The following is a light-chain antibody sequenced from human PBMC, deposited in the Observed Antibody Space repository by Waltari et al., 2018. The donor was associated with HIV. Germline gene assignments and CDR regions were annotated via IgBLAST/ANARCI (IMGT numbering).Light chain of an antibody. V-gene: IGKV1-13*02. Sequence: AIQLTQSPSSLSASAGDRVTITCRTSQGIGTALAWYQQKPGKVPKLLIYAASNVESGVPSRCSGSGFGTDFTLTSSSLQPEDIATYYCQQFVAYPSLFGGGTKVEI. CDR2: AAS. CDR3: QQFVAYPSL. CDR1: QGIGTA. J-gene: IGKJ4*01.